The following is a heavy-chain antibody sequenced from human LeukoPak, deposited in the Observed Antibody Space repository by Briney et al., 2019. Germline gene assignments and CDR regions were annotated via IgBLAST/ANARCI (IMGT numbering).Heavy chain of an antibody. Sequence: SETLSLTCTVSGGSISRSTYYWGWIRQPPGKGLEWIGSIYYRGSTYYNPSLKSRVTMSVDTSKNQFSLKLSSVTAADTAVYYCARGGLVIPAAAFDYWGQGTLVTVSS. J-gene: IGHJ4*02. V-gene: IGHV4-39*07. D-gene: IGHD6-13*01. CDR1: GGSISRSTYY. CDR2: IYYRGST. CDR3: ARGGLVIPAAAFDY.